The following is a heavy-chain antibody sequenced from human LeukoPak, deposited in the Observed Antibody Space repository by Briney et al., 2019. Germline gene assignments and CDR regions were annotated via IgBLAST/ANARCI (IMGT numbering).Heavy chain of an antibody. J-gene: IGHJ4*02. Sequence: PGGSLRLSCAASGFTASSNYMSWVRQAPGKGLEWVSVIYSGGSTYYADSVKGRFTISRDNSKNTLYLQMNSLRAEDTAVYYCAREGGDEYSYYFDYWGQGTLVTVSS. CDR3: AREGGDEYSYYFDY. CDR2: IYSGGST. CDR1: GFTASSNY. D-gene: IGHD2-21*01. V-gene: IGHV3-53*01.